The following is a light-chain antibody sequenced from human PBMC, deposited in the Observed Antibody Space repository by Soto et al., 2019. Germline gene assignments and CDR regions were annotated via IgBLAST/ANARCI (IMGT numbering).Light chain of an antibody. Sequence: QSVLTQPPSVSGAPGQRVTISCTGGSSNIGAGYDVHWYQQIPGTAPKLLIHRNVNRPSGVPDRFSASKSATSASLAITGLQAEDEADYYRQSYDNSLSGSVFGGGTKLTVL. V-gene: IGLV1-40*01. CDR3: QSYDNSLSGSV. CDR1: SSNIGAGYD. J-gene: IGLJ3*02. CDR2: RNV.